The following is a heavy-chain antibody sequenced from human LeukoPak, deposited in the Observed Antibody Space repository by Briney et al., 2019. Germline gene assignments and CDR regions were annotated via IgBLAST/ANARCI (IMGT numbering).Heavy chain of an antibody. D-gene: IGHD5-12*01. CDR1: GYTFISYG. CDR2: ISAYNGNT. V-gene: IGHV1-18*01. Sequence: ASVKVSCKASGYTFISYGITWVRQAPGQGLEWLGWISAYNGNTNYAQKLQGRVTMTTDTSTSTAYMELRSLRSDDTAVYYCARDIRGYSGYEVDYWGQGTLVTVSS. J-gene: IGHJ4*02. CDR3: ARDIRGYSGYEVDY.